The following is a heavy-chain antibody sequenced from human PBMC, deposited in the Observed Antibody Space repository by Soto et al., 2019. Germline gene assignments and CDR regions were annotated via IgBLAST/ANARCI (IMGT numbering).Heavy chain of an antibody. CDR2: IYYSGST. Sequence: SETLSLTCTVSGGSISSGGYYWSWIRQHPGKGLEWIGYIYYSGSTYYNPSLKSRVTISVDTSKNQFSLKLSSVTAADTAVYYCAREYSSSSGTTDDFDIWGQGTMVTVSS. J-gene: IGHJ3*02. V-gene: IGHV4-31*03. D-gene: IGHD6-6*01. CDR1: GGSISSGGYY. CDR3: AREYSSSSGTTDDFDI.